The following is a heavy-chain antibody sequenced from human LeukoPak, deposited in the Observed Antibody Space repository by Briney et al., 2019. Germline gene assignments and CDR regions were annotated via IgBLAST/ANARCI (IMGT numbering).Heavy chain of an antibody. J-gene: IGHJ6*03. Sequence: SETLSLTCTVSGGSSSSYYWSWIRQPAGKGLEWIGRIYTSGSTYYNPSLKSRVTISVDTSKNQFSLKLSSVTAADTAVYYCARGITFLEWLRYYYYYMDVWGKGTTVTVSS. D-gene: IGHD3-3*02. CDR3: ARGITFLEWLRYYYYYMDV. CDR1: GGSSSSYY. CDR2: IYTSGST. V-gene: IGHV4-4*07.